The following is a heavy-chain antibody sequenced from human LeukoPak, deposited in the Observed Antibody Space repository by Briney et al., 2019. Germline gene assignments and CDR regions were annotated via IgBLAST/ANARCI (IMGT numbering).Heavy chain of an antibody. J-gene: IGHJ4*02. D-gene: IGHD4-17*01. Sequence: ASVKVSCKASGYTFSGHYIHWVRQAPGQGLEWMGWIYPNSGGTSYAQKFQGRVTITRDTSIQTAYMELSRLRSDDTAVYYCARVVGYGDYPFDYWGQGTLVTVSS. CDR1: GYTFSGHY. CDR2: IYPNSGGT. V-gene: IGHV1-2*02. CDR3: ARVVGYGDYPFDY.